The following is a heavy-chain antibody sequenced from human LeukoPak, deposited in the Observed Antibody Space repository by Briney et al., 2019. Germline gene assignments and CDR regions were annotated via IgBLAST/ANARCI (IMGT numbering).Heavy chain of an antibody. CDR3: ARSKVPATGNWFDP. V-gene: IGHV4-34*01. D-gene: IGHD2-21*02. CDR2: INHSGST. Sequence: SETLSLTCAVYGGSFSGYYWSWIRQPPGKGLEWIGEINHSGSTNYNPSLKSRVTISVDTSKSQFSLKPSSVTAADTAVYYCARSKVPATGNWFDPWGQGTLVTVSS. CDR1: GGSFSGYY. J-gene: IGHJ5*02.